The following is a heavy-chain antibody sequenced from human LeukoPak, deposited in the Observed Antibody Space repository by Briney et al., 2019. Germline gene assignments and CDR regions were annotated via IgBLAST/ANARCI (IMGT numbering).Heavy chain of an antibody. CDR1: GFTISSNY. V-gene: IGHV3-53*01. J-gene: IGHJ5*02. Sequence: GGSLRLSCAASGFTISSNYMSWVRQAPGKGLEWVSVIYSGGSTYYSDSVKGRFTISRDNSKNTLYLQMNSLRAEDTAVYYCARDRRNRFDPWGQGTLVTVSS. CDR3: ARDRRNRFDP. CDR2: IYSGGST.